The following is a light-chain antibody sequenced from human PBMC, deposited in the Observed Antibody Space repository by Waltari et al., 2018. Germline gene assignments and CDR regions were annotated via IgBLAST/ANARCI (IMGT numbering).Light chain of an antibody. CDR1: SSDIGAYNY. Sequence: QSALTQPASVSGSPGQSITISCTGASSDIGAYNYVSWFQQHPGKAPKLRISEVSIRPLGVSNRFSGSKSGNTASLTISGLQAEDEADYYCSSFTGSSTPYVFGSGTRVAV. V-gene: IGLV2-14*01. CDR3: SSFTGSSTPYV. CDR2: EVS. J-gene: IGLJ1*01.